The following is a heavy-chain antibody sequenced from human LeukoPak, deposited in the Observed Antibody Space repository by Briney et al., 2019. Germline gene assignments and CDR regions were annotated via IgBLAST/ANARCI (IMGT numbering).Heavy chain of an antibody. D-gene: IGHD6-13*01. Sequence: SQTLSLTCAVSGGSISSGGYSWSWIRQPPGQGLEWIGYIYHSGSTYYNPSLKSRVTISVDRSKNQFSLKLSSVTAADTAVYYCARVVGDSSSWYYYGMDVWGQGTTVTVSS. CDR2: IYHSGST. CDR3: ARVVGDSSSWYYYGMDV. V-gene: IGHV4-30-2*01. CDR1: GGSISSGGYS. J-gene: IGHJ6*02.